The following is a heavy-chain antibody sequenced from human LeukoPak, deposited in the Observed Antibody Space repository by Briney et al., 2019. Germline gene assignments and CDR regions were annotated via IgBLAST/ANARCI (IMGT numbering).Heavy chain of an antibody. Sequence: PGGSLRLSCAASGFTFSSYSMNWVRQPPGKGLEWIGEIYHSGSTNYNPSLKGRVTISVDKSKNQFSLKLSSVTAADTAVYYCAWSSGYYRRYFDYWGQGTLVTVSS. V-gene: IGHV4-4*02. CDR2: IYHSGST. CDR1: GFTFSSYSM. D-gene: IGHD3-22*01. J-gene: IGHJ4*02. CDR3: AWSSGYYRRYFDY.